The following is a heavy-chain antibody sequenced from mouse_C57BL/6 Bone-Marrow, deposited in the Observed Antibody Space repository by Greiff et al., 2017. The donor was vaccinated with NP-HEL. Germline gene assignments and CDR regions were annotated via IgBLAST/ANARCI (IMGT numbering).Heavy chain of an antibody. V-gene: IGHV1-64*01. CDR2: IHPNSGST. Sequence: QVQLQQPGAELVKPGASVKLSCKASGYTFTSYWMHWVKQRPGQGLEWIGMIHPNSGSTNYNEKFKSKATLTVDKSSSTAYMQLSSLTSEDSAVYYCARSVGYGNYGAMDYWGQGTSVTVSS. J-gene: IGHJ4*01. CDR3: ARSVGYGNYGAMDY. D-gene: IGHD2-1*01. CDR1: GYTFTSYW.